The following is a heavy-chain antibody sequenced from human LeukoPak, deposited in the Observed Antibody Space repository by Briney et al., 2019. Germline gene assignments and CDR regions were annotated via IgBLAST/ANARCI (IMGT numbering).Heavy chain of an antibody. CDR1: GGSFSGYY. J-gene: IGHJ4*02. CDR3: ARGLTYYYGSGSFGPADY. CDR2: INHSGST. V-gene: IGHV4-34*01. D-gene: IGHD3-10*01. Sequence: SETLSLTCAVYGGSFSGYYWSWIRQPPGKGLEWIGEINHSGSTNYNPSLKSRVTISVDTSKNQFSLKLSSVTAADTAVYYCARGLTYYYGSGSFGPADYWGQGTLVTVSS.